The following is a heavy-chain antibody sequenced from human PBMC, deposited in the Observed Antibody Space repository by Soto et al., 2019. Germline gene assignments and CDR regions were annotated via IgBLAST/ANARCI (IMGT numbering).Heavy chain of an antibody. Sequence: PSETLSLTCTVSGGSIISSSYYWVWIRQPPGKGLEWIGSIYYSGSTYYNPSLKSRVTISVDTSKNQFSLKLSSVTAADTAVYYCARAWDSSGYYIDYWGQGTLVTVSS. CDR2: IYYSGST. CDR1: GGSIISSSYY. V-gene: IGHV4-39*01. J-gene: IGHJ4*02. CDR3: ARAWDSSGYYIDY. D-gene: IGHD3-22*01.